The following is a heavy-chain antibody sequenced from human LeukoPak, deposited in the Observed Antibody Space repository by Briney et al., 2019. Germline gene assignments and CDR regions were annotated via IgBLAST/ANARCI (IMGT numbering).Heavy chain of an antibody. CDR2: ISGSGGST. V-gene: IGHV3-23*01. D-gene: IGHD5-12*01. CDR1: RFTVSSNY. J-gene: IGHJ4*02. CDR3: AKDRLVATPYSYFDY. Sequence: GGSLSLSCAASRFTVSSNYMTWVRQAPGKGLEWVSAISGSGGSTYYADSVKGRFTISRDNSKNTLYLQMNSLRAEDTAVYYCAKDRLVATPYSYFDYWGQGTLVTVSS.